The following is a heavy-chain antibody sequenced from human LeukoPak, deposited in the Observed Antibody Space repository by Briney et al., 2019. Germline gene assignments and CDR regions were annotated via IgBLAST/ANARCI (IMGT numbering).Heavy chain of an antibody. CDR2: IHYSGST. D-gene: IGHD1-26*01. J-gene: IGHJ4*02. CDR1: GGSISSSSYY. V-gene: IGHV4-39*02. CDR3: ARDTSLSGSYSY. Sequence: SETLSLTCTVSGGSISSSSYYWGWIRQPPGKGLEWIGSIHYSGSTYYNPSLKSRVTISVDTSKNQFSLKLSSVTAADTAVYYCARDTSLSGSYSYWGQGTLVTVSS.